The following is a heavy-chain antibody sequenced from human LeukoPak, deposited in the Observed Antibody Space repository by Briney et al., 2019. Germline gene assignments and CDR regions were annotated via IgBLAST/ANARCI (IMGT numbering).Heavy chain of an antibody. J-gene: IGHJ4*02. Sequence: GESLKISCRISGYKLTNNWIGWVRQVPGKGLEWMGIIYPGYSDTRYSPSFQGQVTFSVDTSTSTVYLQWSSLKASDTAIYYCARFALSSSLDYWGQGTLVTVSP. D-gene: IGHD6-13*01. CDR1: GYKLTNNW. CDR2: IYPGYSDT. V-gene: IGHV5-51*01. CDR3: ARFALSSSLDY.